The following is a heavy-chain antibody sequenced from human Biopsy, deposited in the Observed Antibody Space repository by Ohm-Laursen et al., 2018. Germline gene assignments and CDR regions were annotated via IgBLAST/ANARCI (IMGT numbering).Heavy chain of an antibody. CDR2: IYYSGGT. J-gene: IGHJ3*02. V-gene: IGHV4-59*01. CDR3: ARVEAGTYDALDI. CDR1: GGSITGYE. Sequence: SETLSLTCSVSGGSITGYEWSWIRLAPGKGLEWIGYIYYSGGTKYNPSLASRVTFSVDMSKSQFSLKLYSVTAADTAGYYCARVEAGTYDALDIWGQGTLVAVSA. D-gene: IGHD1-26*01.